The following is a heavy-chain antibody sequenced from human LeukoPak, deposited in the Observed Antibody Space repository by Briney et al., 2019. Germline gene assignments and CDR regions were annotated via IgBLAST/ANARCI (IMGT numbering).Heavy chain of an antibody. D-gene: IGHD2-2*01. CDR1: GGSISSSSYY. V-gene: IGHV4-39*01. J-gene: IGHJ3*02. CDR2: IYYSGST. CDR3: ARYPGDQYCSSTSCPEDAFDI. Sequence: SETLSLTCTVSGGSISSSSYYWGWIRQPPGKGLEWIGSIYYSGSTYYNPSLKSRVTISVDTSKNQFSLKLSSVTAADTAVYYCARYPGDQYCSSTSCPEDAFDIWGQGTMVTVSS.